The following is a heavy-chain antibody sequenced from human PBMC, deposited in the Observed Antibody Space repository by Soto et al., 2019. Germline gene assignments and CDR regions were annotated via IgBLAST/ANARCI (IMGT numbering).Heavy chain of an antibody. Sequence: GGSLRLSCAASGFTFSDSWMTWVRQAPGKGLECVGRIKSKSDGGTTNYAAPVKGSFTISRDDSKSTLFLQMKSLKSDDTAVYYCTTDGDSDMIFVGYWGQGTLVTVSS. D-gene: IGHD3-3*01. V-gene: IGHV3-15*01. CDR2: IKSKSDGGTT. CDR1: GFTFSDSW. J-gene: IGHJ4*02. CDR3: TTDGDSDMIFVGY.